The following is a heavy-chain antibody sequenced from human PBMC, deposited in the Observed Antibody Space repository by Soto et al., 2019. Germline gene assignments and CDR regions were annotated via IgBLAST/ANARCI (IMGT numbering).Heavy chain of an antibody. V-gene: IGHV1-69*13. Sequence: GTSVKVSCEDCGGRYSSYAISWVRQAPGQGLEWMGGIIPIFGTANYAQKFQGRVTITADESTSTAYMELSSLRSEDTAVYYCARDRTTVAFDIWGQGTMVTVSS. CDR3: ARDRTTVAFDI. CDR2: IIPIFGTA. J-gene: IGHJ3*02. CDR1: GGRYSSYA. D-gene: IGHD4-17*01.